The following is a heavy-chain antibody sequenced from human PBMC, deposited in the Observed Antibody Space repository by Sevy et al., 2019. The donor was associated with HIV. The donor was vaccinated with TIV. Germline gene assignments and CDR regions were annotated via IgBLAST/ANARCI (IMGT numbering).Heavy chain of an antibody. CDR3: AKETAGETTYNWFDH. CDR1: GFTFSSYA. D-gene: IGHD3-10*01. V-gene: IGHV3-23*01. J-gene: IGHJ5*02. CDR2: ISDSGGST. Sequence: GGSLRLSCAASGFTFSSYAMSWVRQAPGKGLEWVSAISDSGGSTYYADSVKGRFTISRDNSKNTRYLQMNSLRAEDTAVYYCAKETAGETTYNWFDHWGQGTLVTVSS.